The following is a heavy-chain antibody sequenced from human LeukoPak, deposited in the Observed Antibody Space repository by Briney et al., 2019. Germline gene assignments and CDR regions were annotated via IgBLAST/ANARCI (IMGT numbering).Heavy chain of an antibody. CDR1: GYSISSSNW. CDR3: ARLKKWPIFGVVITLLNWFDP. D-gene: IGHD3-3*01. V-gene: IGHV4-28*01. CDR2: IYYSGST. Sequence: PSDTLSLTCAVSGYSISSSNWWGWIRQPPGKGLEWIGYIYYSGSTYYNPSLKSRVTMSVDTSKNQFSLKLSSVTAVDTAVYYCARLKKWPIFGVVITLLNWFDPWGQGTLVTVSS. J-gene: IGHJ5*02.